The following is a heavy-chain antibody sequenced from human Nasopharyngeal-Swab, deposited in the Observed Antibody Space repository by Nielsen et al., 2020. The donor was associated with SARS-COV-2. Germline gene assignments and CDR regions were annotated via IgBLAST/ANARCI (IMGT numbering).Heavy chain of an antibody. D-gene: IGHD3-22*01. V-gene: IGHV3-11*04. CDR3: AKPLKNYYDSSGPYDGFNI. Sequence: WIRQPPGKGLEWVSYISSSGNTIYYADSVKGRFTISRDSAENSLFLQMNSLRAEDTAVYYCAKPLKNYYDSSGPYDGFNIWGQETLVTVSS. J-gene: IGHJ3*02. CDR2: ISSSGNTI.